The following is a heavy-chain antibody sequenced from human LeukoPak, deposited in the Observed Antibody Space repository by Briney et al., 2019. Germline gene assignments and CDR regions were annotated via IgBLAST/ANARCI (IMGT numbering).Heavy chain of an antibody. CDR3: AALGGSWLVPDNDY. J-gene: IGHJ4*02. CDR1: GFTFSRYG. CDR2: IRHEGSNK. V-gene: IGHV3-30*02. D-gene: IGHD6-19*01. Sequence: PGGTLRLSCAASGFTFSRYGMHWVRQARGKGLEAVAFIRHEGSNKYYADSVKGRFTISRDNVKNTLYLQMNSLRAEDKAVYYCAALGGSWLVPDNDYWGEGTLVTVSP.